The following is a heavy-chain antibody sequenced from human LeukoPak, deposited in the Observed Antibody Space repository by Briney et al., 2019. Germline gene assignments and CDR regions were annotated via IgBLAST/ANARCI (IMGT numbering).Heavy chain of an antibody. Sequence: GGSLRLSCAASGFTFSSYGMHWVRQAPGKGLEWVAFIRYDGSNKYYADSVKGRFTISRDNSKNTLYLQMHSLRAEDTAVYYCAKLYSSSSLDYWGQGTLVTVSS. V-gene: IGHV3-30*02. CDR1: GFTFSSYG. D-gene: IGHD6-13*01. CDR2: IRYDGSNK. CDR3: AKLYSSSSLDY. J-gene: IGHJ4*02.